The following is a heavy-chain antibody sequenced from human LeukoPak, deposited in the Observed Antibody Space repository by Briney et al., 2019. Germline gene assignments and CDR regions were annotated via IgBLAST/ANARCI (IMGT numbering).Heavy chain of an antibody. Sequence: SVKVSCKASGDTFSTYAISWVRQAPGQGLEWMGRIIPILGMANYAQKFQGGVTITADKSTSTAYMELSSLRSEDTAVFYCATSLCYSTSCQFYFDSWGQGTLVTVSS. CDR1: GDTFSTYA. J-gene: IGHJ4*02. D-gene: IGHD2-2*01. CDR2: IIPILGMA. CDR3: ATSLCYSTSCQFYFDS. V-gene: IGHV1-69*04.